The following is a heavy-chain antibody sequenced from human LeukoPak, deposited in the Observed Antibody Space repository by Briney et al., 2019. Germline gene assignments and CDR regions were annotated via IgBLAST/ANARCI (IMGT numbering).Heavy chain of an antibody. V-gene: IGHV2-5*01. D-gene: IGHD6-19*01. CDR1: GFSLSTTTVG. J-gene: IGHJ4*02. CDR2: TYWNDDK. CDR3: AHRMRSYYSGWYFFDY. Sequence: SGPTLVNPTQTLTLTCTFSGFSLSTTTVGVGWIRQPPGKALEWLGITYWNDDKRYSPSLSTRLTITKDTSKNQVVLTMTNMDPVDTATYYCAHRMRSYYSGWYFFDYWGQGALVTVSS.